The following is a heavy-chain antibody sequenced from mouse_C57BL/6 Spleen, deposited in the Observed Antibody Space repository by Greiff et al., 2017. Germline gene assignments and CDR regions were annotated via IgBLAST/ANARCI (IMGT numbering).Heavy chain of an antibody. Sequence: QVQLKESGAELVKPGASVKMSCKASGYTFTTYPIEWMKQNHGQSLEWIGNFHPYNDDTKYNEKFKGKATLTVEKSSSTVYLELSRLTSDDSAVYYGARALYYDYDEYYFDYWGQGTTLTVSS. D-gene: IGHD2-4*01. CDR2: FHPYNDDT. CDR3: ARALYYDYDEYYFDY. J-gene: IGHJ2*01. V-gene: IGHV1-47*01. CDR1: GYTFTTYP.